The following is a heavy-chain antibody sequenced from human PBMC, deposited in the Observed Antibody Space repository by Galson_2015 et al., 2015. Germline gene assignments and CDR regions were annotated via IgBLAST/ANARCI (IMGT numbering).Heavy chain of an antibody. CDR1: GYTFTSYG. CDR3: AREGIPDSTGSGYYFDY. V-gene: IGHV1-18*04. J-gene: IGHJ4*02. D-gene: IGHD3-10*01. CDR2: ISAYNGNT. Sequence: SVKVSCKASGYTFTSYGISWVRQAPGQGLEWMGWISAYNGNTNYAQKLQGRVTMTTDTSTSTAYMELRSLRSDDTAVYYCAREGIPDSTGSGYYFDYWGQGTLVTVSS.